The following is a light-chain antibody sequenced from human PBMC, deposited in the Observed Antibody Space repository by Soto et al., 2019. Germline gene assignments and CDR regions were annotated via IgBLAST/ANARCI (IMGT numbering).Light chain of an antibody. CDR3: QQYNSYWT. Sequence: DIQMTQSPSTLSASVGDRVTITCRASQSINTWLAWYQQKPGKAPKLLISDASSLAGGVPSRFSGSGSGTEFTLTIRSLQPDDFATYSCQQYNSYWTFGQGTKVEIK. CDR2: DAS. V-gene: IGKV1-5*01. J-gene: IGKJ1*01. CDR1: QSINTW.